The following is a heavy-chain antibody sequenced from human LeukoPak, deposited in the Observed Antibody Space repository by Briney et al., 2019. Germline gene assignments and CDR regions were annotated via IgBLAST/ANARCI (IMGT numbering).Heavy chain of an antibody. CDR2: IKQDGSDK. CDR1: GFSFSTYW. J-gene: IGHJ4*02. D-gene: IGHD5-24*01. CDR3: ARDYFVDGSNSRIFFAS. Sequence: GESLRLSCAGAGFSFSTYWMNCVRQAPGMGLEWVASIKQDGSDKYYVDSVKGRFTIFRDNAKNSLYLQMSSLRAEDTAVYYCARDYFVDGSNSRIFFASWGQGTLVTVSS. V-gene: IGHV3-7*01.